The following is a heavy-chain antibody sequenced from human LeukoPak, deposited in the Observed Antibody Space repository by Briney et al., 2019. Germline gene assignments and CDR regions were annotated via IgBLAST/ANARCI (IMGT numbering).Heavy chain of an antibody. Sequence: ASVKVSRKASGYTFTSYYMHWVRQAPGQGLEWMGIINPSGGSTSYAQKFQGRVTMTRDMSTSTVYMELSSLRSEDTAVYYCARERRGTYYFDYWGQGTLVTVSS. V-gene: IGHV1-46*01. CDR2: INPSGGST. CDR1: GYTFTSYY. J-gene: IGHJ4*02. D-gene: IGHD3-16*01. CDR3: ARERRGTYYFDY.